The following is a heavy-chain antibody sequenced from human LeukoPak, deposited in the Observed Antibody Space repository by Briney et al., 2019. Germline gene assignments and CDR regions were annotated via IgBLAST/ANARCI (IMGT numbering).Heavy chain of an antibody. V-gene: IGHV1-69*01. CDR1: GGTFSSYA. J-gene: IGHJ4*02. Sequence: GASVKVSCKASGGTFSSYAIGWVRQAPGQGLEWMGGIIHIFGTANYAQKFQGRVTITADESTSTAYMELSSLRSEDTAVYYCARDRAPAGEGFGDKLPYDYWGQGTLVTVSS. CDR3: ARDRAPAGEGFGDKLPYDY. D-gene: IGHD3-10*01. CDR2: IIHIFGTA.